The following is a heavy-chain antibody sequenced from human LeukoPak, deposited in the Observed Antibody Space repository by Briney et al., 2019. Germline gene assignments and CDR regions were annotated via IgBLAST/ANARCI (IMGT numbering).Heavy chain of an antibody. CDR1: GFSFSSYS. Sequence: GGSLRLSCAASGFSFSSYSINWVRQAPGKGLEWVSYISGDGNAKHYTDSVKGRFTISRDNAKNALYLQMNSLRAEDTAVYFCARDHVSAFDYWGQGTLVTVSS. CDR2: ISGDGNAK. V-gene: IGHV3-48*01. D-gene: IGHD5/OR15-5a*01. J-gene: IGHJ4*02. CDR3: ARDHVSAFDY.